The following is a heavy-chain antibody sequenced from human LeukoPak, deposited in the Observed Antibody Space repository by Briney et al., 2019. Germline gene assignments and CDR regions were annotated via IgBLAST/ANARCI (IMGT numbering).Heavy chain of an antibody. Sequence: GGSLRLSCAASGFTFSSYSLHWVRQAPGKGLEWVTVISYDESEKYYADSVKGRFTISRDNSKNTLYLQMNSLRAEDTAVYYCAKETDIVAKGIDYWGQGTLVTVSS. CDR3: AKETDIVAKGIDY. CDR2: ISYDESEK. J-gene: IGHJ4*02. CDR1: GFTFSSYS. D-gene: IGHD2-15*01. V-gene: IGHV3-30*04.